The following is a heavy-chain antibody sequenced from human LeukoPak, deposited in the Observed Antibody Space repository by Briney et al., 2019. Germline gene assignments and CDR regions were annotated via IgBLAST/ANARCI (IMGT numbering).Heavy chain of an antibody. CDR1: GFTFDDYG. CDR2: INWNCGST. D-gene: IGHD6-19*01. J-gene: IGHJ4*02. V-gene: IGHV3-20*04. Sequence: GGSLRLSCAASGFTFDDYGMSWVRQAPGKRLEWVSGINWNCGSTGYADSVKGRFTISRDNAKNSLYLQMNSLRAEDTALYYCARRIAVTGTGYYFDYWGQGTLVTVSS. CDR3: ARRIAVTGTGYYFDY.